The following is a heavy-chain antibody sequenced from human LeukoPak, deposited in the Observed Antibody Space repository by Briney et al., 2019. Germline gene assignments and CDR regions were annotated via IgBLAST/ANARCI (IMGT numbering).Heavy chain of an antibody. CDR3: AGPSRNFDY. J-gene: IGHJ4*02. CDR2: ISYDGSDK. Sequence: PGGSLRLSCAASGFTFSSYGMHWVRQAPGKGLEWVAVISYDGSDKYYADSVKGRFTISRDNSKNTLYLQMNSLRDEDTAVYYCAGPSRNFDYWGQGTLVTVSS. V-gene: IGHV3-30*03. CDR1: GFTFSSYG.